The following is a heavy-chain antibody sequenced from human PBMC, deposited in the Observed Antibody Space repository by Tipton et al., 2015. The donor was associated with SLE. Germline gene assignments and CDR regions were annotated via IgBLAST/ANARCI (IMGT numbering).Heavy chain of an antibody. CDR2: ISYDGSNK. Sequence: SLRLSCAASGFTFSSYAMHWVRQAPGKGLEWVAVISYDGSNKYYADSVKGRFTISRDNSKNTLYLQMNSLRAEDTAVYYCARDVGYDSSGYYYGYFQHWGQGALVTVSS. V-gene: IGHV3-30-3*01. CDR1: GFTFSSYA. D-gene: IGHD3-22*01. J-gene: IGHJ1*01. CDR3: ARDVGYDSSGYYYGYFQH.